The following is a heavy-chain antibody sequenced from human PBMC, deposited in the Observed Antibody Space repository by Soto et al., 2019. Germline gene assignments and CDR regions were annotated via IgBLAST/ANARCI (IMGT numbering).Heavy chain of an antibody. CDR2: IIPIFGTA. CDR3: ARAAYCGGDCYQSFDY. D-gene: IGHD2-21*02. CDR1: GGTFSSYA. Sequence: SVKVSCKASGGTFSSYAISWVRQAPGQGLEWMGGIIPIFGTANYAQKFQGRVTIPADESTSTAYMELSSLRSEDTAVYYCARAAYCGGDCYQSFDYWGQGTLVTVSS. V-gene: IGHV1-69*13. J-gene: IGHJ4*02.